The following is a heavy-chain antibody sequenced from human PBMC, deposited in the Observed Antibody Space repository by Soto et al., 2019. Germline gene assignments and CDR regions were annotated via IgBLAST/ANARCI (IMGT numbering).Heavy chain of an antibody. V-gene: IGHV1-69*01. CDR3: AREGGYYDSSGYYAHFDY. CDR1: GGTFSSYA. J-gene: IGHJ4*02. D-gene: IGHD3-22*01. Sequence: QVQLVQSGAEVKKPGSSVKVSCKASGGTFSSYAISWVRQAPGQGLEWMGGIIPIFGTANYAQKFQGRVTITADESTSTAYMELSSLRSEDTAVYYCAREGGYYDSSGYYAHFDYWGQGTLVTVSS. CDR2: IIPIFGTA.